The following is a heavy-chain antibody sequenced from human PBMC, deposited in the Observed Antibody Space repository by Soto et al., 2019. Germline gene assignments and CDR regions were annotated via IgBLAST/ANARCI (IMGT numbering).Heavy chain of an antibody. CDR1: GFTVSSNY. Sequence: EVQLVESGGGLVQPGGSLRLSCAASGFTVSSNYMSWVRQAPGKGLEWVSVIYSGGSTYYADSVKGRFTISRDNSKNTLYLQMNSLRAEDTAVYYCARQPYSTPYYYYGMDVWGQGTTVTVSS. CDR3: ARQPYSTPYYYYGMDV. D-gene: IGHD6-13*01. J-gene: IGHJ6*02. V-gene: IGHV3-66*04. CDR2: IYSGGST.